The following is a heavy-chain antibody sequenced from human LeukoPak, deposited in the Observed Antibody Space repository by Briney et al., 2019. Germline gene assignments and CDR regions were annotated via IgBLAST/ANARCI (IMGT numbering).Heavy chain of an antibody. D-gene: IGHD3-22*01. CDR3: ARGPYKYDGSGAFDI. V-gene: IGHV4-59*01. CDR2: IYYSGST. J-gene: IGHJ3*02. Sequence: SETLSLTCSVSVGPISSYYWSWIRQPPGKGLEWIGYIYYSGSTNYNPSLKSRVTISVDTSKNLFSLKLGSVTAADTAVYYCARGPYKYDGSGAFDIWGQGTMVTVSS. CDR1: VGPISSYY.